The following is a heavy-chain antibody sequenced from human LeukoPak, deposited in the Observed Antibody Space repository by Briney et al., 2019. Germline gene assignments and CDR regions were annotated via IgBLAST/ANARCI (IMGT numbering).Heavy chain of an antibody. Sequence: PGGSLRLSCAASGFTFSNYWMTWVRQAPGKGLEWVATIKQDGSEKYYADSVKGRFTISRDNSKNTLYLQMNSLRAEDTAVYYCAKDGVAGTFDYWGQGTLVTVSS. V-gene: IGHV3-7*01. CDR1: GFTFSNYW. J-gene: IGHJ4*02. D-gene: IGHD6-19*01. CDR2: IKQDGSEK. CDR3: AKDGVAGTFDY.